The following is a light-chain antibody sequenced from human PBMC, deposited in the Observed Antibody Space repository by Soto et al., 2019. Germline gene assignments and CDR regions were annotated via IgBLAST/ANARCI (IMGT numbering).Light chain of an antibody. Sequence: QSVLTQPRSVSGSPGQSVTISCTGTKNDIGVYDFVSWYQHHPGKAPRLIIYEVVQRPSGVPDRFSGSKSGNTASLTIAGLQAEDEADYHCSSYTTGSTLYVFGGGTKVTVL. CDR1: KNDIGVYDF. J-gene: IGLJ1*01. V-gene: IGLV2-18*02. CDR2: EVV. CDR3: SSYTTGSTLYV.